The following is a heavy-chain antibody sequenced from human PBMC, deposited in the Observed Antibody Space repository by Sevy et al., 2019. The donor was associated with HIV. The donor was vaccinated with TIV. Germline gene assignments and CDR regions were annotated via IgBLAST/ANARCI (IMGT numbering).Heavy chain of an antibody. CDR2: IYYSGST. CDR1: GGSISSSSYY. D-gene: IGHD6-19*01. V-gene: IGHV4-39*01. CDR3: ASGYSSGWGVREYFDY. J-gene: IGHJ4*02. Sequence: SETLSLTCTVSGGSISSSSYYWGWIRQPPGKGLEWIGSIYYSGSTYYHPSLKSRVTISVDTSKNQFSLKLSSVTAADTAVYYCASGYSSGWGVREYFDYWGQGTLVTVSS.